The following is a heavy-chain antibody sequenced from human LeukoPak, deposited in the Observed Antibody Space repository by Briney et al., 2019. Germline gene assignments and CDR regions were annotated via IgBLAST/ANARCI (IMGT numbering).Heavy chain of an antibody. CDR1: GFTFSNYW. D-gene: IGHD5-18*01. CDR3: ARAGYRYAYDH. Sequence: PGGSLRLSCAASGFTFSNYWITWVRQAPGEGLAWVGNIKEDGSEKYYVDSVKGRFTISRDNAKNSLYLQMNSLRAEDTAVYYCARAGYRYAYDHWGQGTLVTVSS. V-gene: IGHV3-7*01. CDR2: IKEDGSEK. J-gene: IGHJ5*02.